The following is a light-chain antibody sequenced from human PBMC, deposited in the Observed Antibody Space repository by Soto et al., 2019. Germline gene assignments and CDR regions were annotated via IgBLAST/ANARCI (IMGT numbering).Light chain of an antibody. J-gene: IGLJ2*01. CDR3: CSYAGSNNVV. V-gene: IGLV2-8*01. Sequence: SALTQPPSASGSPGQSVTISCTGTSSGVGGYNYVSWFQQHPGKAPKLMIYEVTKRPSGVPDRFSGSKSGNTASLTVSGLQAEDEADYYSCSYAGSNNVVLGGGTKLTVL. CDR1: SSGVGGYNY. CDR2: EVT.